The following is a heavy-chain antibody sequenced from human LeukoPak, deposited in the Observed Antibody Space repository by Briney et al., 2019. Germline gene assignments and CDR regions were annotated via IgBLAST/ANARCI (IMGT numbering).Heavy chain of an antibody. J-gene: IGHJ6*02. CDR3: ARQRTSGWYPYYYGMDV. CDR2: IYYSGST. CDR1: GGSIRSYY. D-gene: IGHD6-19*01. Sequence: SETLSLTCTVSGGSIRSYYWSWIRQPPGKGLEWIGYIYYSGSTNYNPSLKSRVTISVDTSKNQFSLKLSSVTAADTAVYYCARQRTSGWYPYYYGMDVWGQGTTVTVSS. V-gene: IGHV4-59*08.